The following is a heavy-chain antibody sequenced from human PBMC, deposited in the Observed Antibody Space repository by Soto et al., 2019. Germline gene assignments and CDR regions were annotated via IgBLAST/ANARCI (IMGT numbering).Heavy chain of an antibody. CDR3: ARLELELRGFDY. D-gene: IGHD1-7*01. CDR2: IYYSGST. CDR1: GGSISSYY. V-gene: IGHV4-59*08. Sequence: PSETLSLTCTVSGGSISSYYWSWIRQPPGKGLEWIGYIYYSGSTNYNPSLKSRVTISVDTSKNQFSLKLSSVTAADTAVYYCARLELELRGFDYWGQGTLVTVAS. J-gene: IGHJ4*02.